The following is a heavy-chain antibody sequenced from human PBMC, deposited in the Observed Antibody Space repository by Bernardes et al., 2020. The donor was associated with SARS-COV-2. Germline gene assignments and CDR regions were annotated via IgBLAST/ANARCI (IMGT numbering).Heavy chain of an antibody. CDR3: AKNNLRSGTYYYAMDV. J-gene: IGHJ6*02. CDR1: GFSFGSYA. CDR2: ISGGGLST. Sequence: GWSLRLSCAASGFSFGSYAMSWVRQAPGKGLEWVSAISGGGLSTYHADSVKGRISISRDNSKNTLYLQMNTLRAEDTAIYYCAKNNLRSGTYYYAMDVWGQGTTVTVSS. V-gene: IGHV3-23*01. D-gene: IGHD3-10*02.